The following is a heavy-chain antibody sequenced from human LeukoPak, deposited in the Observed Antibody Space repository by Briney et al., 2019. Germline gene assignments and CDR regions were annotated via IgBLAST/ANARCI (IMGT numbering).Heavy chain of an antibody. CDR1: GYTLNVFY. Sequence: ASVKDSCKASGYTLNVFYMHRVRQAPGQRPEWMGWINPNSRGTNYPQKFQGRGTMTRHTSISKAYMELSRLRSVDTGVYYCARDYEGWYFDYGGRGPRVSV. D-gene: IGHD3-16*01. J-gene: IGHJ4*02. CDR3: ARDYEGWYFDY. CDR2: INPNSRGT. V-gene: IGHV1-2*02.